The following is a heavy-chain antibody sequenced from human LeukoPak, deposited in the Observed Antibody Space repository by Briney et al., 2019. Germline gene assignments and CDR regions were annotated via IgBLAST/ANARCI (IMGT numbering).Heavy chain of an antibody. J-gene: IGHJ6*02. CDR1: GYTLTELS. CDR2: FDPEDGET. D-gene: IGHD2-2*01. CDR3: ATIPRQYQLLGEDYYYGMDV. Sequence: ASVKVSCKVSGYTLTELSMHWVRQAPGKGLEWMGGFDPEDGETIYAQKFQGRVTMTEDTSTDTAYMELSSLRSEDTAVYYCATIPRQYQLLGEDYYYGMDVWGQGTTVTVSS. V-gene: IGHV1-24*01.